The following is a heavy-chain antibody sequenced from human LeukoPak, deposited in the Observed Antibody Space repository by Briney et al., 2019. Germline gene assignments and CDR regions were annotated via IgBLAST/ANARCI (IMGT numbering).Heavy chain of an antibody. V-gene: IGHV1-69*02. CDR1: GYTFTGYY. Sequence: SVKVSCKASGYTFTGYYMHWVRQAPGQGLEWMGRIIPILGIANYAQKFQGRVTITADKSTSTAYMELSSLRSEDTAVYYCASLFYRGSYYYYGMDVWGQGTTVTVSS. D-gene: IGHD3-10*01. CDR2: IIPILGIA. J-gene: IGHJ6*02. CDR3: ASLFYRGSYYYYGMDV.